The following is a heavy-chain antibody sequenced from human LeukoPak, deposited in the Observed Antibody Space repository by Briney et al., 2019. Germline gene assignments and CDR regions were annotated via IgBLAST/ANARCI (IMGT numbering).Heavy chain of an antibody. CDR2: INPNSGGT. V-gene: IGHV1-2*02. CDR3: AGPYYYDSSGYPPWGA. Sequence: ASVKVSCKASGYTFTGYYMHWVRQAPGQGLEWVGWINPNSGGTNYAQKFQGRVTMTRDTSISTAYMELSRLRSDDTAVYYCAGPYYYDSSGYPPWGAWGQGTLVTVSS. CDR1: GYTFTGYY. D-gene: IGHD3-22*01. J-gene: IGHJ5*02.